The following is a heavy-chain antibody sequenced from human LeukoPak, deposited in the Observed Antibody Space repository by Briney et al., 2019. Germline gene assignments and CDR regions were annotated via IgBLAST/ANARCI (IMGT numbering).Heavy chain of an antibody. CDR1: GFTFSSYV. D-gene: IGHD5-18*01. V-gene: IGHV3-64*01. Sequence: GGSLRLSCAASGFTFSSYVMYWVRQAPGKGLEFVSAITTNGGSTYYASSVKGRFTIPRDNSKNTLYLQMGSLRADDMAVYYCARGYNYVNDSDSWGQGTLVSVSS. CDR2: ITTNGGST. J-gene: IGHJ4*02. CDR3: ARGYNYVNDSDS.